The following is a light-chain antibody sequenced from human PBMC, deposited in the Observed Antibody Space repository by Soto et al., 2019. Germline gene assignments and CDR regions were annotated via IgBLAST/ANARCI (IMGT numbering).Light chain of an antibody. V-gene: IGLV2-8*01. CDR3: SSFAGSNALV. J-gene: IGLJ2*01. Sequence: QSVLTQPPSASGSPGQSVTISCTGTASDVGAYNFVSWYQQHPGKVPRLIIYEVSKRPSGVPDRFSGSKSDNTASLTVSGLQAEDEADYYCSSFAGSNALVFGGGTKVTVL. CDR2: EVS. CDR1: ASDVGAYNF.